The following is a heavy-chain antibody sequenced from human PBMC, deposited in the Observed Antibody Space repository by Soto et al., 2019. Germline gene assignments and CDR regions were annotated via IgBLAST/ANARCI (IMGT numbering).Heavy chain of an antibody. CDR2: IIPIFSKT. CDR3: ARDVVRSTGGDP. Sequence: ASVKVSCKASGGSFSTSSFVWVRQGPGQGLEWMGGIIPIFSKTNVAPKFQDRITFTADESTRTVYMELSSLRSEDTAIYYCARDVVRSTGGDPWGQGTLVTVSS. CDR1: GGSFSTSS. V-gene: IGHV1-69*13. D-gene: IGHD7-27*01. J-gene: IGHJ5*02.